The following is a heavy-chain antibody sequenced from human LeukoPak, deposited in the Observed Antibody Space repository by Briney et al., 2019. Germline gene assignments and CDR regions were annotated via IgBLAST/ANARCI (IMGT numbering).Heavy chain of an antibody. V-gene: IGHV4-34*01. D-gene: IGHD2-2*02. CDR2: INHSGST. CDR3: ARGLDTVVPAAIIGFDP. Sequence: SETLSLTCAVYGGSFSGYYWSWIRQPPGKGLEWIGEINHSGSTNYNLSLKSRVTISVDTSKNQFSLKLSSVTAADTAVYYCARGLDTVVPAAIIGFDPWGQGTLVTVSS. J-gene: IGHJ5*02. CDR1: GGSFSGYY.